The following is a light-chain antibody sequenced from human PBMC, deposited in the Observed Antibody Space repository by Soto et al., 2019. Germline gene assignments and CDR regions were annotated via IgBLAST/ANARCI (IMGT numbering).Light chain of an antibody. CDR1: SSDIGDYKY. CDR3: SSYTSSSTLVV. J-gene: IGLJ2*01. Sequence: QSALTQPASVSGSPGQSITISCTGTSSDIGDYKYVSWYQQHPGNPPKLIIYEVSNRPSGVSNRFSGSKSGNTASLTISGLQAEDEADYYCSSYTSSSTLVVFGGGTQLTVL. V-gene: IGLV2-14*01. CDR2: EVS.